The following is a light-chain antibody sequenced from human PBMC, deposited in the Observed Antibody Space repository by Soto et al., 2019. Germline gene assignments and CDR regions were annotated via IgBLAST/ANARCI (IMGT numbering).Light chain of an antibody. CDR1: SSDVGSYDY. CDR3: SSYAGSNNFPYV. V-gene: IGLV2-8*01. Sequence: QSVLTQPPSASGSPGQSVAISCTGTSSDVGSYDYVSWYQHHPSKAPKLMIYEINKRPSGVPDRFSGSKSGNTASLTVSGLQAEDEADYYCSSYAGSNNFPYVFGTGTKLTVL. CDR2: EIN. J-gene: IGLJ1*01.